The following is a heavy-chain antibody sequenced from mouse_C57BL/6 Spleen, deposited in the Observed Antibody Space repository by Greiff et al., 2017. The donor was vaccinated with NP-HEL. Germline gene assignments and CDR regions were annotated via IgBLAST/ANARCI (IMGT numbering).Heavy chain of an antibody. CDR1: GFTFSSYG. Sequence: EVKLMESGGDLVKPGGSLKLSCAASGFTFSSYGMSWVRQTPDKRLEWVATISSGGSYTYYPDSVKGRFTISRDNAKNTLYLQMSRLKSEDTAMYYCARHRGAITTVVPFDYWGQGTTLTVSS. J-gene: IGHJ2*01. V-gene: IGHV5-6*01. D-gene: IGHD1-1*01. CDR3: ARHRGAITTVVPFDY. CDR2: ISSGGSYT.